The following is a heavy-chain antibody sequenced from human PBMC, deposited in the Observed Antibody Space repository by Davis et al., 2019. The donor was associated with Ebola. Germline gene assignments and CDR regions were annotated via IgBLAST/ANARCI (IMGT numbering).Heavy chain of an antibody. CDR1: GGSFSGYY. CDR2: INHSGST. D-gene: IGHD3-16*02. J-gene: IGHJ4*02. CDR3: ARGRYYDYVWGSYRYFSFDY. Sequence: SETLSLTCAVYGGSFSGYYWSWIRQPPGKGLEWIGEINHSGSTNYNPSLKSRVTISVDTSKNQFSLKLSSVTAADTAVYYCARGRYYDYVWGSYRYFSFDYWGQGTPVTVSS. V-gene: IGHV4-34*01.